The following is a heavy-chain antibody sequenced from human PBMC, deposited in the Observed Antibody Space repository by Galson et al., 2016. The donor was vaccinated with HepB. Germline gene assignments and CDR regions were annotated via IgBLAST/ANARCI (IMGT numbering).Heavy chain of an antibody. J-gene: IGHJ4*02. CDR2: ISWDGGST. Sequence: SLRLSCAASGFTFDDYTMHWVRQAPGKGLEWVSLISWDGGSTYYADSVKGRFTISRDNSKNSLYLQMNSLRTEDTALYYCAKDKEPGVAGGGMDYWGQGTLVTVSS. V-gene: IGHV3-43*01. CDR3: AKDKEPGVAGGGMDY. D-gene: IGHD6-19*01. CDR1: GFTFDDYT.